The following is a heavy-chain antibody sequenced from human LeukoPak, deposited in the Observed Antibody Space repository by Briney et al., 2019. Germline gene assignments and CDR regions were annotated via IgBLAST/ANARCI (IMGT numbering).Heavy chain of an antibody. D-gene: IGHD6-6*01. Sequence: GGSLRLSCAASGFTFSSYGMHWVRQAPGKGLEWVAVISYDGSNKYYADSVKGRFTISRDNSKNTLYLQMNSLRAEDTAVYYCARDQLSTYSSSDWYFDLWGRGTLVTVSS. V-gene: IGHV3-30*03. CDR2: ISYDGSNK. CDR1: GFTFSSYG. CDR3: ARDQLSTYSSSDWYFDL. J-gene: IGHJ2*01.